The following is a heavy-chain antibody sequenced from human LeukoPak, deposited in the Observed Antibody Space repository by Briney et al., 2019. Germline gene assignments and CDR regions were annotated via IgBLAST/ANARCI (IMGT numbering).Heavy chain of an antibody. CDR1: GFSFSSYA. Sequence: GGSLRLSCAASGFSFSSYAMNWVRQAPGKGLEWVSIIFGNGDTTYYADSVKGRFTVSRDNSKDTLYLQMNGLRAEDTAVYYCAKAGAVVVVAAKYFDYWGQGTLVTVSS. D-gene: IGHD2-15*01. CDR2: IFGNGDTT. J-gene: IGHJ4*02. V-gene: IGHV3-23*01. CDR3: AKAGAVVVVAAKYFDY.